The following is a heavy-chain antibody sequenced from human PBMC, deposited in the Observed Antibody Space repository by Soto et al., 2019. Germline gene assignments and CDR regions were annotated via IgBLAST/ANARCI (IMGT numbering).Heavy chain of an antibody. D-gene: IGHD6-19*01. Sequence: QVQLVQSGAEVKKPGASVKVSCKASGYTFTSYGISWVRQAPGQGLEWMGWISAYNGNTNYAQKLQGRVTMTTDTSTSKGYKELRSLRSDGTAVDYLAKVQGGWYKGFDFWGQGTMVTVSS. J-gene: IGHJ3*01. V-gene: IGHV1-18*01. CDR1: GYTFTSYG. CDR2: ISAYNGNT. CDR3: AKVQGGWYKGFDF.